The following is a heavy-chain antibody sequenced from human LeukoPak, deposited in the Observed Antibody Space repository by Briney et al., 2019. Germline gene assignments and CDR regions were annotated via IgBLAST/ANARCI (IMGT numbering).Heavy chain of an antibody. CDR3: AGKWSGQSLNWFDP. CDR1: GGSFSGYY. J-gene: IGHJ5*02. D-gene: IGHD2-8*01. V-gene: IGHV4-34*01. CDR2: INHSGST. Sequence: PSETLSLTCAVYGGSFSGYYWSWIRQPPGKGLEWIGEINHSGSTNYNPSLKSRVTISVDTSKNQFSLKLSSVTAADTAVYYCAGKWSGQSLNWFDPWGQGTLVTVSS.